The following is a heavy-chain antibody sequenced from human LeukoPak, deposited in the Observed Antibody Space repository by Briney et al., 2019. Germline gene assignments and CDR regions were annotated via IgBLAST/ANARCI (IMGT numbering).Heavy chain of an antibody. Sequence: GGSLRLSCAASGFSFRNYWMCWVRQAPGKGLVCVSRINSDGSTTTYADSVKGRFTISRDNAKNTLYLQMNSLRAEGSALYYCARIRESLGLGAFHIWGQGTMVTVSS. V-gene: IGHV3-74*03. J-gene: IGHJ3*02. CDR1: GFSFRNYW. CDR3: ARIRESLGLGAFHI. D-gene: IGHD7-27*01. CDR2: INSDGSTT.